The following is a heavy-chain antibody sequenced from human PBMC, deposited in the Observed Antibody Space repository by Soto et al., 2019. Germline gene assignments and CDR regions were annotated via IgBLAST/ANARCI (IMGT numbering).Heavy chain of an antibody. V-gene: IGHV1-2*02. CDR3: ARVPTGYYDSSGYFASYYYGMDV. D-gene: IGHD3-22*01. Sequence: ASVKVSCKASGYTFTGYYMHWVRQAPGQGLEWMGWINPNSGGTNYAQKFQGRVTMTRDTSISTAYMELSRLRSDDTAVYYCARVPTGYYDSSGYFASYYYGMDVWGQGTTVTVSS. J-gene: IGHJ6*02. CDR2: INPNSGGT. CDR1: GYTFTGYY.